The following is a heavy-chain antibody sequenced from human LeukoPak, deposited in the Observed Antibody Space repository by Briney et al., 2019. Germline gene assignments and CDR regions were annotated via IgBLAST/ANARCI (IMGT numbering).Heavy chain of an antibody. CDR1: GYTFTDYY. J-gene: IGHJ4*02. CDR3: ATEKAVPGTTRYFDY. Sequence: ASVKVSCKASGYTFTDYYMHRVQQAPGKGLQWLGRVDPADGETIFAEKIQGRVTITADTSTDTAYMELSSLRSEDTAVYYCATEKAVPGTTRYFDYWGQGTLVTVSS. CDR2: VDPADGET. V-gene: IGHV1-69-2*01. D-gene: IGHD6-19*01.